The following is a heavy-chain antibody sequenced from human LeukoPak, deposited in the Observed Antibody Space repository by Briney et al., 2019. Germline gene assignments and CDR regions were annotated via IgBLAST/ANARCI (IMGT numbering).Heavy chain of an antibody. CDR2: INPNSGGT. CDR3: AVRGYYDSSGYLRWGDYFDY. Sequence: ASVKVSCKASGYTFTDYYMHWVRQAPGQGLEWMGWINPNSGGTNYAQKFQGRVTMTRDTSISTAYMELSRLRSDDTAVYYCAVRGYYDSSGYLRWGDYFDYWGQGTLVTVSS. D-gene: IGHD3-22*01. J-gene: IGHJ4*02. V-gene: IGHV1-2*02. CDR1: GYTFTDYY.